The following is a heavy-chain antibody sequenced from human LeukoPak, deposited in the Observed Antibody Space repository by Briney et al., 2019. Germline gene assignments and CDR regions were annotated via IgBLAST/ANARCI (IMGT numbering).Heavy chain of an antibody. CDR1: GGTFSSYA. J-gene: IGHJ6*04. D-gene: IGHD3-10*01. CDR3: ARENAVRGVIGFDYYYYGMDV. Sequence: WASVKVSCKASGGTFSSYAISWVRQASGQGLERMGGIIPIFGTANYAQKFQGRVTITADESTSTAYMELSSLRSEDTAVYYCARENAVRGVIGFDYYYYGMDVWGKGTTVTVSS. V-gene: IGHV1-69*13. CDR2: IIPIFGTA.